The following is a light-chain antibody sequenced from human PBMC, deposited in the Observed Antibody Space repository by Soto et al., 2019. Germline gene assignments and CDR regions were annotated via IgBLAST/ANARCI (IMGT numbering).Light chain of an antibody. Sequence: EIVMTQSPATLSVSPGERATLSCRTSQSVSDNLAWYQQKPGQAPRLLIYGASTRATGIPARFSGSGSGTEFTLTIGSLQSEDFAVYYCQQYNNWPLTFGGGTKVAIK. J-gene: IGKJ4*01. CDR1: QSVSDN. CDR3: QQYNNWPLT. CDR2: GAS. V-gene: IGKV3-15*01.